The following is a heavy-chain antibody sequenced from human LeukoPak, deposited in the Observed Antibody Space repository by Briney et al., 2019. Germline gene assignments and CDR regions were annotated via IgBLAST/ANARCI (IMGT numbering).Heavy chain of an antibody. V-gene: IGHV3-15*01. CDR1: GFTFSNAW. D-gene: IGHD2-15*01. Sequence: ESLRLSCAASGFTFSNAWMSWVRQAPGKGLEWVGRIKSKTDGGTTDYAAPVKGRFTISRDDSKNTLYLQMNSLKTEDTAVYYCTIGYCSGGSCYGYYFDYWGQGTLVTVSS. J-gene: IGHJ4*02. CDR2: IKSKTDGGTT. CDR3: TIGYCSGGSCYGYYFDY.